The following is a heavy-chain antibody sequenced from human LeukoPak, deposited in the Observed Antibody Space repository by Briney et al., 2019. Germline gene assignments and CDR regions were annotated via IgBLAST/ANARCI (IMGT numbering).Heavy chain of an antibody. Sequence: ASETLSLTCTVSGGSISSYYWSWIRQPPGKGLEWIGYIYYSGSTNYNPSLKSRVTISVDTSKNQFSLKLSSVTAADTAVYYCARDRSDTAMVNYGMDVWGQGTTVTVSS. J-gene: IGHJ6*02. CDR3: ARDRSDTAMVNYGMDV. CDR2: IYYSGST. D-gene: IGHD5-18*01. V-gene: IGHV4-59*01. CDR1: GGSISSYY.